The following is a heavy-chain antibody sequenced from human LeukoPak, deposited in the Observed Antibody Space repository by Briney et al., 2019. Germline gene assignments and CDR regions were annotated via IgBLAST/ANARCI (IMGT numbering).Heavy chain of an antibody. CDR1: GYTFTSYG. V-gene: IGHV1-18*01. CDR2: ISAYNGNT. Sequence: ASVKVSCKASGYTFTSYGISWVRQAPGQGLEWMGWISAYNGNTNYAQKLQGRVTMTTDTSTSTAYMELRSLRSDDTAVYYCARDLYSGSYSPEGWFDPWGQGTLVTVSS. CDR3: ARDLYSGSYSPEGWFDP. J-gene: IGHJ5*02. D-gene: IGHD1-26*01.